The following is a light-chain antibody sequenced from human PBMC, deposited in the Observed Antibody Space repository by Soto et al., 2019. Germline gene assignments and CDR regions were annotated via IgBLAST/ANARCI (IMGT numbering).Light chain of an antibody. J-gene: IGKJ2*01. Sequence: DIQMNQSPSSLPASVGDRVTLTCRASQSISTYLNWYQQKPGKAPKLLIYAASSLQSGVPSRLSGSGSVTDFTLTISSLQPEDFATYYCQQSYTIPYTFGQGTKLEIK. CDR3: QQSYTIPYT. CDR1: QSISTY. V-gene: IGKV1-39*01. CDR2: AAS.